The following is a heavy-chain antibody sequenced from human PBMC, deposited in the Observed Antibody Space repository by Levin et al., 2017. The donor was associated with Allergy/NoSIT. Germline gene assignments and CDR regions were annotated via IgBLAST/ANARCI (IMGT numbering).Heavy chain of an antibody. V-gene: IGHV3-48*03. Sequence: GESLKISCEASQFAFSDYEMSWVRQAPGKGLEWVSYTNRFGSETYYADSVKGRFTISRDNAKNSLYLQMNSLRVEDTAVYYCAREGIVGASDYWGQGTLVTVSS. CDR3: AREGIVGASDY. D-gene: IGHD1-26*01. CDR1: QFAFSDYE. CDR2: TNRFGSET. J-gene: IGHJ4*02.